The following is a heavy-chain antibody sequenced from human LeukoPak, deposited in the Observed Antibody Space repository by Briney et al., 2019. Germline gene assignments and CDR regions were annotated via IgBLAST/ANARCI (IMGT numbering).Heavy chain of an antibody. D-gene: IGHD3-3*01. CDR1: GYTFTSYY. CDR3: ARDTYYDFWSGYDY. CDR2: INPNSGGT. J-gene: IGHJ4*02. V-gene: IGHV1-2*02. Sequence: ASVKVSCKASGYTFTSYYMHWVRQAPGQGLEWMGWINPNSGGTNYAQKFQGRVTMTTDTSTSTAYMELRSLRSDDTAVYYCARDTYYDFWSGYDYWGQGTLVTVSS.